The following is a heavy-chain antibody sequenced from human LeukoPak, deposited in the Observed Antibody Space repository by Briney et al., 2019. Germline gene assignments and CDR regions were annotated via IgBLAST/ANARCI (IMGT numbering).Heavy chain of an antibody. D-gene: IGHD3-10*01. V-gene: IGHV4-59*08. CDR3: ARHAGTYTHFDS. CDR1: GXSFSTFY. J-gene: IGHJ4*02. CDR2: ISYTGST. Sequence: PSETLSLTCTVSGXSFSTFYGSWIRQPPGKGLEWIGYISYTGSTNYNPSLKSRVTISVDTSKNQFSLKVTSVTAADTAVYYCARHAGTYTHFDSWGQGALVTVSS.